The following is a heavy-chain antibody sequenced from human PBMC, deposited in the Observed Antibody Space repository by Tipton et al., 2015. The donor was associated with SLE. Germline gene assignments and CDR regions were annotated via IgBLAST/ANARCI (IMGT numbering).Heavy chain of an antibody. CDR3: ARAANWGYFDY. CDR2: INPSGGST. Sequence: SGAEVKKPGASVKVSCKASGYTFTSYYMHWVRQAPGQGLEWMGIINPSGGSTSYAQKFQGRVTMTRDASTSTVYMELSSLRSEDTAVYYCARAANWGYFDYWGQGTLVTVSS. J-gene: IGHJ4*02. D-gene: IGHD7-27*01. V-gene: IGHV1-46*01. CDR1: GYTFTSYY.